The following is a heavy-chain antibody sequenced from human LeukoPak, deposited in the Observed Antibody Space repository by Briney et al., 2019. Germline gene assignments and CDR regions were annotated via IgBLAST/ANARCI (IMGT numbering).Heavy chain of an antibody. D-gene: IGHD3-3*01. CDR2: ISSSSSYI. V-gene: IGHV3-21*01. J-gene: IGHJ4*02. Sequence: GGSLRLSCAASGFTFSSYSMNWVRQAPGEGLEWVSSISSSSSYIYYADSVKGRFTISRDNAKNSLYLQMNSQGAEDTAVYYCARAGGTYYDFWSGGYFDYWGQGTLVTVSS. CDR3: ARAGGTYYDFWSGGYFDY. CDR1: GFTFSSYS.